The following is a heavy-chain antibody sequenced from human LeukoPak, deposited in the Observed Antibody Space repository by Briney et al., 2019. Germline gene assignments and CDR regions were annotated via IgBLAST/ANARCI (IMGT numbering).Heavy chain of an antibody. CDR2: ISSSSSYI. D-gene: IGHD3-10*01. J-gene: IGHJ4*02. CDR1: GFAFSSYS. Sequence: AGGSLRLSCAASGFAFSSYSMNWARQAPGKGLEWVSSISSSSSYIYYADSVKGRFTISRDNAKNSLYLQMNSLRAEDTAVYYCARAHRNRITMVRGVNFDYWGQGTLVTVSS. V-gene: IGHV3-21*01. CDR3: ARAHRNRITMVRGVNFDY.